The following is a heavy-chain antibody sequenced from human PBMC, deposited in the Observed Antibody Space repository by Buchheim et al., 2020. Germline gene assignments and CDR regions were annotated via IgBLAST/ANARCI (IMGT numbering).Heavy chain of an antibody. CDR1: GFTFSSYG. CDR2: IRYNGSNT. V-gene: IGHV3-30*02. CDR3: AKDYSNYFFDL. Sequence: QVQLVESGGGMVQPGRSLRLSCAASGFTFSSYGMHWVRQAPGKGLEWVAFIRYNGSNTYYADSVKGRFTISRDDSKNTIYLQMNSLRAEDTAVYYCAKDYSNYFFDLWGQGTL. D-gene: IGHD4-11*01. J-gene: IGHJ5*02.